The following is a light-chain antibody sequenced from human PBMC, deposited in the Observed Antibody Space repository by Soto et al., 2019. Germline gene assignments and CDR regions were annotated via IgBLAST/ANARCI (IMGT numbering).Light chain of an antibody. CDR2: RDN. J-gene: IGLJ2*01. CDR1: NIESQY. Sequence: SYELAQPHSVSVALGQTAKITCGGDNIESQYVHWYQQKPGQAPVLVIHRDNRRPSGIPDRFSGSNSGNTATLTISSAQAGDEGDYFCQVWDSYTVVFGGGTKLTVL. V-gene: IGLV3-9*01. CDR3: QVWDSYTVV.